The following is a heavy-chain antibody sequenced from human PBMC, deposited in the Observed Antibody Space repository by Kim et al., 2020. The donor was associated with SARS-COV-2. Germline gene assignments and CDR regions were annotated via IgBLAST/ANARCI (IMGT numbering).Heavy chain of an antibody. CDR3: ARSDIAAAGTTP. J-gene: IGHJ5*02. Sequence: SETLSLTCAVYGGSFSGYYWSWIRQPPGKGLEWIGEINHSGSTNYNPSLKSRVTISVDTSKNQFSLKLSSVTAADTAVYYCARSDIAAAGTTPWGQGTLVTVSS. CDR1: GGSFSGYY. CDR2: INHSGST. V-gene: IGHV4-34*01. D-gene: IGHD6-13*01.